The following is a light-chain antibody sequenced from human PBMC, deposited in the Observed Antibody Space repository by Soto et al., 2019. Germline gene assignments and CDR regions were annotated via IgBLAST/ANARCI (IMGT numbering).Light chain of an antibody. CDR3: QQSYSTPVG. CDR2: AAS. J-gene: IGKJ1*01. V-gene: IGKV1-39*01. CDR1: QSISSY. Sequence: DIQMTQSPSSLTESVGDRVTITSRASQSISSYLNWYQQKPGKAPKLLIYAASSLQSGVPSRFSGSGSGTDFTLTISSLQPEDFATYYCQQSYSTPVGFGQGTKVDIK.